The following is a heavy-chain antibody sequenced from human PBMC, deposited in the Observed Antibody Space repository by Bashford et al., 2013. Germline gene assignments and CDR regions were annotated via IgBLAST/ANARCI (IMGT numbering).Heavy chain of an antibody. CDR2: IIPIFGTA. D-gene: IGHD4-17*01. CDR1: GGTFSSYA. V-gene: IGHV1-69*13. Sequence: SVKVSCKASGGTFSSYAISWVRQAPGQGLEWMGGIIPIFGTANYAQKFQGRVTITADESTSTAYMELSSLRSEDTAVYYCARAPSLRFYSIQAFYYYYGMDVWGQGTTVTVSS. J-gene: IGHJ6*02. CDR3: ARAPSLRFYSIQAFYYYYGMDV.